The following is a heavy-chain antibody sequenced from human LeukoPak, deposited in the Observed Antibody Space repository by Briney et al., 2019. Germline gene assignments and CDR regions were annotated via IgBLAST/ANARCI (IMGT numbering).Heavy chain of an antibody. CDR2: MNPNSGNT. CDR1: GYTFTSYD. D-gene: IGHD3-16*01. CDR3: ARVPRGGDRFDR. V-gene: IGHV1-8*03. J-gene: IGHJ5*02. Sequence: ASVKVSCKASGYTFTSYDINWVRQATGQGLEWMGWMNPNSGNTGYAQKLQGRVTITRNTSISTAYMELSSLRSEDTAVYYCARVPRGGDRFDRWGQGTLVTVSS.